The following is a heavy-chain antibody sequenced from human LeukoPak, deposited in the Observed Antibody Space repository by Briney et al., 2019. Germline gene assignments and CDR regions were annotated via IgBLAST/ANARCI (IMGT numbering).Heavy chain of an antibody. Sequence: GGSLRLSCGASGFTFSSYEMNWVRQAPGKGLEWVSYISNIDTTIYYADSVKGRFTISRDNAKNSLYLQMNSLRAEDTALYYCAREGAGIMIRGVILDYWGQGTLVTVSS. D-gene: IGHD3-10*01. V-gene: IGHV3-48*03. CDR1: GFTFSSYE. CDR3: AREGAGIMIRGVILDY. CDR2: ISNIDTTI. J-gene: IGHJ4*02.